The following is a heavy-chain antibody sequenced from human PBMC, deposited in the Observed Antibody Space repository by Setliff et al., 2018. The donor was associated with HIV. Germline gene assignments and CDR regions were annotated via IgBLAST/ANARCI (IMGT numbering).Heavy chain of an antibody. D-gene: IGHD6-19*01. V-gene: IGHV4-34*01. CDR2: INHSGST. J-gene: IGHJ6*03. CDR3: ARVAVAGMGGYYYMDV. Sequence: SETLSLTCTVSGGSISHYYWSWIRQPPGKGLEWIGEINHSGSTNYNPSLKSRVTISVDTSKNQFSLKLSSVTAADTAVYYCARVAVAGMGGYYYMDVWGKGTTVTVSS. CDR1: GGSISHYY.